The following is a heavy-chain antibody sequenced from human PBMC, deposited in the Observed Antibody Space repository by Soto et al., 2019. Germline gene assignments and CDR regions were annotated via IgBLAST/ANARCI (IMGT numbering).Heavy chain of an antibody. D-gene: IGHD2-21*02. CDR3: ARDWAYCGGDCYPDAFDI. CDR2: ISSSSSYI. J-gene: IGHJ3*02. V-gene: IGHV3-21*01. CDR1: GFTFSSYS. Sequence: GGSLRLSCAASGFTFSSYSMNWVRQAPGKGLEWVSSISSSSSYIYYADSVKGRFTVSRDNAKNSLYLQMNSLRAEDTAVYYCARDWAYCGGDCYPDAFDIWGQGTMVTVSS.